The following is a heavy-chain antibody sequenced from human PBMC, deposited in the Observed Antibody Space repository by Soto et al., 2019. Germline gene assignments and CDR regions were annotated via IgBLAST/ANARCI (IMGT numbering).Heavy chain of an antibody. CDR2: ISGYNGNP. CDR1: GYTFTSYG. J-gene: IGHJ6*02. Sequence: QVQLVQSGAEVKKPGASVKVSCKASGYTFTSYGVSWVRQAPGQGLEWMGWISGYNGNPNYAQKPQGRCTMTTDTSTSTAYMDLRSRRSDDTAVYYCARAGKYYYGSGSPYYYGMDVWGQGITVTVSS. CDR3: ARAGKYYYGSGSPYYYGMDV. V-gene: IGHV1-18*04. D-gene: IGHD3-10*01.